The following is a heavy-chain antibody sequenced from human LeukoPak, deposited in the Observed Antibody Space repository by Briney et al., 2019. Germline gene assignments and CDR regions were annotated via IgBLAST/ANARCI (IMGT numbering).Heavy chain of an antibody. J-gene: IGHJ5*02. CDR1: GGSFSGYY. CDR3: ARGEQYYDFWSGYYTDIDWFDP. V-gene: IGHV4-34*01. D-gene: IGHD3-3*01. CDR2: INHSGST. Sequence: PSETLSLTCAVYGGSFSGYYWSWIRQPPGKGLEWIGEINHSGSTNYNPSLKSRVTISVDTSKNQFSLKLSSVTAADTAVYYCARGEQYYDFWSGYYTDIDWFDPWGQGTLVTVSS.